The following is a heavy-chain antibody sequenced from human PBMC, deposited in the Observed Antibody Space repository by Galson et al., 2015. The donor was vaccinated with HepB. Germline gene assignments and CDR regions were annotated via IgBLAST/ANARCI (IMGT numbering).Heavy chain of an antibody. CDR1: GFTFSSYS. D-gene: IGHD1-7*01. CDR3: ARFRKLELPDY. CDR2: ISSSSSYI. J-gene: IGHJ4*02. Sequence: SLRLSCAASGFTFSSYSMNWVRQAPGKGLEWVSSISSSSSYIYYTDSVKGRFTISRDNAKNSLYLQMNSLRAEDTAVYYCARFRKLELPDYWGQGTLVTVSS. V-gene: IGHV3-21*01.